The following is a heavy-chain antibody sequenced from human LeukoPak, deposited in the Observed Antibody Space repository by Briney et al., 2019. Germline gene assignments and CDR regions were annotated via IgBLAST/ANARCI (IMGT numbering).Heavy chain of an antibody. CDR2: IYSGGST. J-gene: IGHJ4*02. Sequence: PGGSLRLSCAASGFTVSSNYMSWVRQAPGKGLEWVSVIYSGGSTYYADSVKGRFTISRDNSKNTLYLQMNSLRAEDTAVYYCARVPPLWSGYYSLSGYWGQGTLVTLSS. CDR1: GFTVSSNY. D-gene: IGHD3-3*01. CDR3: ARVPPLWSGYYSLSGY. V-gene: IGHV3-66*02.